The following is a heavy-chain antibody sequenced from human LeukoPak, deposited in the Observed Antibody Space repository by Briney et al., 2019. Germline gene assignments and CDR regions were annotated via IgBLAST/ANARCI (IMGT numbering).Heavy chain of an antibody. CDR3: ARDYVGVVAATRYYYGMDV. D-gene: IGHD2-15*01. J-gene: IGHJ6*02. CDR2: INPNSGCT. Sequence: ASVKVSCKASGYTFTGYYMHWVRQAPGQGLEWMGWINPNSGCTNYAQKFQGRVTMTRDTSISTAYMDLSRLRSDDRAVYYCARDYVGVVAATRYYYGMDVWGQGTTVTVSS. CDR1: GYTFTGYY. V-gene: IGHV1-2*02.